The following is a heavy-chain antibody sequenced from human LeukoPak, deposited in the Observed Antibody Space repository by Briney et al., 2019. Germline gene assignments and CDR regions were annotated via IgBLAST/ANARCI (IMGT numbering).Heavy chain of an antibody. J-gene: IGHJ4*02. D-gene: IGHD5-18*01. CDR2: INHSGST. Sequence: SETLSLTCAVYGGSFSGYYWSWIRQPPGKGLEWIGEINHSGSTNYNPSLKSRVTISVDTSKNQFSLKLSSVTAADTAVYYCARASVWGYSYGHSRGMDVWGQGTLVTVSS. CDR1: GGSFSGYY. V-gene: IGHV4-34*01. CDR3: ARASVWGYSYGHSRGMDV.